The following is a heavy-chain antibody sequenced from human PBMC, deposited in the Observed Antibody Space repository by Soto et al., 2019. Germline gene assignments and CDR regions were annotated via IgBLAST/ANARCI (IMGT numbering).Heavy chain of an antibody. CDR3: ARTYFTVTRGRLDYGMAV. V-gene: IGHV3-7*03. Sequence: EGSLRLSCAASGFTFSSSWMSWVRRAPGKGLEWVANIKQDGSEKYYVDSVKGRFTISRDNAKNSLYLQMNSLRAEDTAVYYCARTYFTVTRGRLDYGMAVWCQGTPVTVSS. CDR1: GFTFSSSW. D-gene: IGHD4-17*01. CDR2: IKQDGSEK. J-gene: IGHJ6*02.